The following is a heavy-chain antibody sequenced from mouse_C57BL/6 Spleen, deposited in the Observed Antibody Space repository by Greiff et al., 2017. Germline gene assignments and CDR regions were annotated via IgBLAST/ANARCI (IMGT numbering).Heavy chain of an antibody. V-gene: IGHV1-43*01. CDR1: GYSFTGYY. Sequence: EVQLQQSGPELVKPGASVKISCKASGYSFTGYYMHWVKQSSEKSLEWIGEINPSTGGTSYNQKFKGKATLAVDTSSSTAYMQLKSLTSEDSAVYYCAREGTYYGSRDWYFDDWGTGTTVTVSS. CDR2: INPSTGGT. CDR3: AREGTYYGSRDWYFDD. J-gene: IGHJ1*03. D-gene: IGHD1-1*01.